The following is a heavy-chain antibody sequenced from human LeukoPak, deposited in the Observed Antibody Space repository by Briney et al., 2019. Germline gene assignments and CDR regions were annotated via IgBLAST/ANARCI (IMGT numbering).Heavy chain of an antibody. J-gene: IGHJ4*02. Sequence: PSETLSLTCTVSGGSISSSSYYWGWIRQPPGKGLEWIGYIYYSGSTNYNPSLKSRVTISVDTSKNQFSLKLSSVTAADTAVYYCARSSQIGYYYDSSGYYFDYWGQGTLVTVSS. D-gene: IGHD3-22*01. CDR1: GGSISSSSYY. V-gene: IGHV4-61*05. CDR2: IYYSGST. CDR3: ARSSQIGYYYDSSGYYFDY.